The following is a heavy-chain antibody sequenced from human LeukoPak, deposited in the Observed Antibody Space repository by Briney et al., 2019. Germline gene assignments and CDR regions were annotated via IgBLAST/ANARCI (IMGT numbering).Heavy chain of an antibody. CDR1: GYTFTSYG. D-gene: IGHD6-13*01. J-gene: IGHJ6*04. CDR3: ARGKAGGSSWYELTYYYYGMDV. V-gene: IGHV1-18*04. CDR2: ISAYNGNT. Sequence: GASVKVSCKASGYTFTSYGISWVRQAPGQGLEWMGWISAYNGNTNYAQKLQGRVTMTTDTSTSTAYMELRSLRSDDTAVYYCARGKAGGSSWYELTYYYYGMDVWGKGTTVTVSS.